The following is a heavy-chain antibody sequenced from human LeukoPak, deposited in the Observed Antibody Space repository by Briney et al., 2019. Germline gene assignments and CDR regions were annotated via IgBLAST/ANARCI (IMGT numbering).Heavy chain of an antibody. D-gene: IGHD1-26*01. Sequence: RTSETLSLTCGVSGGSITSTNWWSWVRQPPGQGLEWIGEISLTGRTNYNPSLIGRVIMSLDESRTQLSLTLTSVTAADTAMYYCTRESGPYCPFGYWGQGTLVVVPS. J-gene: IGHJ4*02. V-gene: IGHV4-4*02. CDR3: TRESGPYCPFGY. CDR2: ISLTGRT. CDR1: GGSITSTNW.